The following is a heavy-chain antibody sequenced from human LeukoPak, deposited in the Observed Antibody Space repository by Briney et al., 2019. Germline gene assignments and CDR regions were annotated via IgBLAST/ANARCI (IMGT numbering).Heavy chain of an antibody. Sequence: PGGSLRLPCAASGFTFSSYSMNWVRQAPGKGLEWVSSISSTSSYIYYADSVKGRFTISRDNAKNSLYLQMNSLRAEDTAVYYCARDPLKRAFDIWGQGTMVTVSS. CDR3: ARDPLKRAFDI. CDR2: ISSTSSYI. J-gene: IGHJ3*02. V-gene: IGHV3-21*01. CDR1: GFTFSSYS.